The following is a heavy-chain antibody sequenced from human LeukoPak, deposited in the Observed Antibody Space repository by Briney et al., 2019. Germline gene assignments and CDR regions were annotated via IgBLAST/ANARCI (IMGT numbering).Heavy chain of an antibody. Sequence: SETLSLTCTVSGGSISSYYWSWIRQPAGKGLEWIGRIYTSGSTNYNPSLKSRVTMSVDTSKNPFSLKLSSVTAADTAVYYCARDNTPPLWFDPWGQGTLVTVSS. D-gene: IGHD2/OR15-2a*01. V-gene: IGHV4-4*07. CDR1: GGSISSYY. CDR2: IYTSGST. J-gene: IGHJ5*02. CDR3: ARDNTPPLWFDP.